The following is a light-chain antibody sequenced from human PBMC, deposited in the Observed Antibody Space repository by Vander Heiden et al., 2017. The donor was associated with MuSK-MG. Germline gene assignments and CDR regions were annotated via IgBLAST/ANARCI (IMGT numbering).Light chain of an antibody. V-gene: IGLV3-1*01. CDR2: QDS. J-gene: IGLJ2*01. CDR3: QAWDSSIVV. CDR1: KLGDKY. Sequence: SYELTQPPSVSVSPGQTASITCSGDKLGDKYACWYQQKPGQSPVLGIYQDSKRPSGIPERFSGSNSANKANLTISGTQAVDESYDYCQAWDSSIVVFGGGTKLTVL.